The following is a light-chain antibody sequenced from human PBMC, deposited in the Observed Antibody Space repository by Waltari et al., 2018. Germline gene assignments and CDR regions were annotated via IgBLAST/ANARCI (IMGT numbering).Light chain of an antibody. CDR3: QQSYSAPFT. V-gene: IGKV1-39*01. Sequence: DIQMTQSPSSLSTSVGDRVTITCRASRGIDAYLNWYQQQPGKAPKLLIYDASTLQRGVPTRFSGGGIGTAFTLTISDLPPDDFATYFCQQSYSAPFTFGRVTRLE. J-gene: IGKJ5*01. CDR1: RGIDAY. CDR2: DAS.